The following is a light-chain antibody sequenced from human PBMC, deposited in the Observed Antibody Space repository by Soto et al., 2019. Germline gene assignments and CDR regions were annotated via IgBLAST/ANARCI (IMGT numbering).Light chain of an antibody. J-gene: IGKJ1*01. CDR1: QSVSNNY. Sequence: EIGLTQSPCTLSLSPGERATLSCGASQSVSNNYLAWYQQKTGQAPRLLIYGASNRATGIPDRFSGSGYGTDFTLTISRLEPEDFAVYYCQQYGSSPETFGQGTKVDIK. CDR3: QQYGSSPET. V-gene: IGKV3-20*01. CDR2: GAS.